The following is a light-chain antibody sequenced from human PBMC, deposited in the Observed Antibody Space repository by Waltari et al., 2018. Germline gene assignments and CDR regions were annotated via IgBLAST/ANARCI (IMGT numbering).Light chain of an antibody. Sequence: SFELTQDPPVSVALGHTVRITSQGDSLRRYSASWYQQRQGQAPILVLYGQNNRPSGIPDRFSGSNSGNTASLIITGAQAEDEADYYCHSRDTSSTRFFGGGTRLTV. CDR1: SLRRYS. J-gene: IGLJ2*01. CDR2: GQN. V-gene: IGLV3-19*01. CDR3: HSRDTSSTRF.